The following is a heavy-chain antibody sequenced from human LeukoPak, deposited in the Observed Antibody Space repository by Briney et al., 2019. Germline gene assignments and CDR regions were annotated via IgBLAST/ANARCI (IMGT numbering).Heavy chain of an antibody. J-gene: IGHJ4*02. D-gene: IGHD3-10*01. Sequence: WIRQPPGKGLEWVGRIKSKTDGGTTDYAAPVKGRFTISRDDSKNTLYLQMNSLKTEDTAVYYCTTVLLWFGELQDYWGQGTLVTVSS. V-gene: IGHV3-15*01. CDR2: IKSKTDGGTT. CDR3: TTVLLWFGELQDY.